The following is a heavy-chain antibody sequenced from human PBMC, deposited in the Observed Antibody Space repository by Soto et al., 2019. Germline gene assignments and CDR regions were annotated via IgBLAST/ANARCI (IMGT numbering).Heavy chain of an antibody. J-gene: IGHJ4*02. Sequence: EVQLVESGGDLVQPGGSLRLSCTASGFIFNTYWMTWVRQAPGGGLEWVASIKHDGSDQFYVDSVKGRFIASRDNAENSLFLQMNSLRAEDTGVYYCARGWGYYSDYWGQGTLVTVSS. CDR3: ARGWGYYSDY. V-gene: IGHV3-7*01. CDR2: IKHDGSDQ. D-gene: IGHD2-21*01. CDR1: GFIFNTYW.